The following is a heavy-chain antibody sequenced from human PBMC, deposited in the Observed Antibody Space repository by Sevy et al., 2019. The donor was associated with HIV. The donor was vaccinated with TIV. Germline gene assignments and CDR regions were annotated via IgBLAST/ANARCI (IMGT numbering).Heavy chain of an antibody. CDR2: IYYSWST. D-gene: IGHD3-3*01. V-gene: IGHV4-39*01. J-gene: IGHJ4*02. Sequence: SETLSLTCTVSGGSISSSSYYWGWIRQPPGKGLEWIGSIYYSWSTYYNPSLKSRVTISVDTSKNQFSLKLSSVTAADTAVYYCARHVGYFDYWGQGTLVTVSS. CDR1: GGSISSSSYY. CDR3: ARHVGYFDY.